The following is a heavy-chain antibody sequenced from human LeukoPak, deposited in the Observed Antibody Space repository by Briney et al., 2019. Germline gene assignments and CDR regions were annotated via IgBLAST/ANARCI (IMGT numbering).Heavy chain of an antibody. D-gene: IGHD3-22*01. CDR1: GYTFTSYG. V-gene: IGHV1-46*01. CDR2: INPSGGST. CDR3: AIPPYYYDSSGYFMLAY. Sequence: ASVKVSCKASGYTFTSYGINWVRQAPGQGLEWMGIINPSGGSTSYAQKFQGRVTMTRDMSTSTVYMELSSLRSEDTAVYYCAIPPYYYDSSGYFMLAYWGQGTLVTVSS. J-gene: IGHJ4*02.